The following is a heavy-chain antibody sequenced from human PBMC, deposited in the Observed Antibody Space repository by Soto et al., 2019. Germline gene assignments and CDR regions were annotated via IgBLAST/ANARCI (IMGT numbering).Heavy chain of an antibody. CDR2: ISSNGGST. CDR1: GFTFSSYA. J-gene: IGHJ6*02. D-gene: IGHD6-19*01. CDR3: TCSAGYSSGWSSGGANYYYYGMDV. V-gene: IGHV3-64D*08. Sequence: GGSLILSCSASGFTFSSYAMHWVRQAPGKGLEYVSAISSNGGSTYYADSVKGRFTISRDNSKNTLYLQMSSLRAEDTAVYYCTCSAGYSSGWSSGGANYYYYGMDVWGQGTTVTVSS.